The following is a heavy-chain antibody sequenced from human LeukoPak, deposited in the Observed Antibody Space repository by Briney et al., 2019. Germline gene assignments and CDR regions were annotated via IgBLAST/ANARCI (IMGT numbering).Heavy chain of an antibody. CDR2: IYYSGNT. CDR3: VVVPAAMRWPFDP. CDR1: GGSISGYY. D-gene: IGHD2-2*01. Sequence: SETLSLTCTVSGGSISGYYWTWIRQPPGKGLEWIGYIYYSGNTNYHPSLKSRVTISVDTSKNQFSLKLSSVTAADTAVYYCVVVPAAMRWPFDPWGQGTLVTVSS. V-gene: IGHV4-59*08. J-gene: IGHJ5*02.